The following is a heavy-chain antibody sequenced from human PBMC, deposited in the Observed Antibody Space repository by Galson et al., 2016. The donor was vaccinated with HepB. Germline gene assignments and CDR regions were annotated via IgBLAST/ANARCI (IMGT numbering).Heavy chain of an antibody. J-gene: IGHJ2*01. CDR3: AKPYGDYWYFDL. D-gene: IGHD4-17*01. Sequence: SLRLSCAASGFMFSICGMHWVRQAPGKGLEWVAIISYDGSDKYYADSVKGRFTISRDNSKNTLYLQMNSLRPADTAVYYCAKPYGDYWYFDLWGRGTLVTVSS. V-gene: IGHV3-30*18. CDR1: GFMFSICG. CDR2: ISYDGSDK.